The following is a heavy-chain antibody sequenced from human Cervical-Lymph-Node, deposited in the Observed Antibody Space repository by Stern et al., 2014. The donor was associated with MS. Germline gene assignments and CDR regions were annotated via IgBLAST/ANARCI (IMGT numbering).Heavy chain of an antibody. CDR2: ISWDATPE. Sequence: EVQLVESGGVVVQPGGSLRLSCAATGFNFDDYVMHWVRQAPGKGLEWGSLISWDATPEYYADSVKGRFTISRDSRTDFLYLEMNSLRPEDTGLYYCAKGRSGYGCMDAWGQGTTVIVSS. CDR1: GFNFDDYV. CDR3: AKGRSGYGCMDA. V-gene: IGHV3-43*01. D-gene: IGHD5-18*01. J-gene: IGHJ6*02.